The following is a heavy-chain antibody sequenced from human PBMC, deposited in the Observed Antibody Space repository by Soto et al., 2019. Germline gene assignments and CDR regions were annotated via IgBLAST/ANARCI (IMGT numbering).Heavy chain of an antibody. D-gene: IGHD4-17*01. CDR2: IYYSGST. Sequence: PSETLSLICTVSGGSISSGDYYWSWIRQPPGKGLEWIGYIYYSGSTYYNPSLKSRVTISVDTSKNQFSLKLSSVTAADTAVYYCARDEGDYGGGQYYFDYWGQGTLVTVSS. J-gene: IGHJ4*02. CDR1: GGSISSGDYY. CDR3: ARDEGDYGGGQYYFDY. V-gene: IGHV4-30-4*01.